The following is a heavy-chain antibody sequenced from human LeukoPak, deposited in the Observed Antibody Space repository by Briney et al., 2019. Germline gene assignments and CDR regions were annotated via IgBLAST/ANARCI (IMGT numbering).Heavy chain of an antibody. J-gene: IGHJ4*02. Sequence: GESLKISCKGSGYSFTSYWSGWVRQMPGKGLEGMGIIYPGDSDTRYSPSFQGQVTISADKSISTAYLQWSSLKASDTAMYYCARRYYYDSSGYYYASFDYWGQGTLVTVSS. CDR3: ARRYYYDSSGYYYASFDY. V-gene: IGHV5-51*01. CDR2: IYPGDSDT. CDR1: GYSFTSYW. D-gene: IGHD3-22*01.